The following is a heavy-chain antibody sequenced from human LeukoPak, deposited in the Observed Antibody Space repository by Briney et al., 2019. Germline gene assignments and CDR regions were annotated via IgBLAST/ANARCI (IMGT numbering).Heavy chain of an antibody. CDR3: TGYSYGSYYFDY. CDR1: GYTFTSYG. D-gene: IGHD5-18*01. Sequence: ASVKVSCKASGYTFTSYGISWVRQAPGQGLEWMGWISAYNGNTNYAQKLQGRVTMTTDTSTSTAYMELRSLRSDDTAVYYCTGYSYGSYYFDYWGQGTLVTVSS. V-gene: IGHV1-18*01. J-gene: IGHJ4*02. CDR2: ISAYNGNT.